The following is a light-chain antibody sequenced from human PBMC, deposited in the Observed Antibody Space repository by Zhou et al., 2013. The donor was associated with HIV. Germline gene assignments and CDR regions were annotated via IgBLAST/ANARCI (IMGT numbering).Light chain of an antibody. V-gene: IGKV3-11*01. J-gene: IGKJ2*01. CDR1: QSVNSY. CDR2: DAS. Sequence: EIVLTQSPATLSLFPGERATLSCRASQSVNSYLAWYQQKPGQIPRLLIYDASNRATGISARFSGSGSGTDFTLTISSLEPEDLAVYYCQQYGSSPPNTFGQGTRLEIK. CDR3: QQYGSSPPNT.